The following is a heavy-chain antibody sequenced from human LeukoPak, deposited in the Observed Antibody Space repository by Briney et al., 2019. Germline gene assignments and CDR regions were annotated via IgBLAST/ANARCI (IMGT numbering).Heavy chain of an antibody. Sequence: PSETLSLTCTVSGGSISSGGYYWSWIRQHPGKGLEWIGYIHYSGSTYYNPSLKSRVTISVDTSKNQFSLKLSSVTAADTAVYYCARDPYYYGMDVWGQGTTVTVSS. CDR2: IHYSGST. V-gene: IGHV4-31*03. CDR3: ARDPYYYGMDV. CDR1: GGSISSGGYY. J-gene: IGHJ6*02.